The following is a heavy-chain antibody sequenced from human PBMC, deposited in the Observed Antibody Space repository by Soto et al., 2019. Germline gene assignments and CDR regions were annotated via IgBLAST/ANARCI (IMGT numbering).Heavy chain of an antibody. J-gene: IGHJ3*02. CDR2: IYYSGST. Sequence: QVQLQESGPGLVKPSQTLSLTCTVSGGSISSGGYYWSWIRQHPGKGLEWIGYIYYSGSTYYNPSLKSRVTISVDTSKNLFSLKLSSVTAADTAVYCCARDSSDFDILTGYYAGDAFDIWGQGTMGTVSS. CDR3: ARDSSDFDILTGYYAGDAFDI. CDR1: GGSISSGGYY. V-gene: IGHV4-31*03. D-gene: IGHD3-9*01.